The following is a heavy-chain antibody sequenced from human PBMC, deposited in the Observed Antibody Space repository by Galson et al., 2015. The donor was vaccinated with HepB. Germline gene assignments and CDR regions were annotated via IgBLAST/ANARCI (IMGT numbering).Heavy chain of an antibody. CDR1: GFTFSSYS. V-gene: IGHV3-48*04. CDR3: ARGENEYFQH. Sequence: SLRLSCAASGFTFSSYSMNWVRQAPGKGLEWVSYISSSSSTIYYADSVKGRFTISRDNAKNSLYLQMNSLRAEDTAVYYCARGENEYFQHWGQGTLVTVSS. CDR2: ISSSSSTI. J-gene: IGHJ1*01.